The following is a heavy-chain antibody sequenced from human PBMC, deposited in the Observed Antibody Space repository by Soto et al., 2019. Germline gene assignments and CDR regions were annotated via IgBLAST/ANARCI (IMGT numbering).Heavy chain of an antibody. CDR2: ISSSSSTI. V-gene: IGHV3-48*01. CDR1: GFTFSSYS. CDR3: ARDYYVSSGFALDI. Sequence: EVQLVESGGGLVQPGGSLRLSCAASGFTFSSYSMNWVRQAPGKGLEWVSYISSSSSTIYYADSVKGRFTISRDNAKNPLYLQLNSLRAEDTAVYYCARDYYVSSGFALDIWGRGTLVTASS. D-gene: IGHD3-22*01. J-gene: IGHJ3*02.